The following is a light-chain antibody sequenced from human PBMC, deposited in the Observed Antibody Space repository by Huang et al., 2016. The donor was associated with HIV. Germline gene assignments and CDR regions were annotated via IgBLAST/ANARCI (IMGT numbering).Light chain of an antibody. Sequence: EIVMTQSPATLSVSPGERATLSCRASQSVSDNLAWYQQKSGQAPRLLIYGASTRATVIPARFRGSVSGTEFTLTISSLQSEDYGIYWCLQYNSWPRTFGQGTKVEIK. J-gene: IGKJ1*01. CDR3: LQYNSWPRT. CDR2: GAS. V-gene: IGKV3-15*01. CDR1: QSVSDN.